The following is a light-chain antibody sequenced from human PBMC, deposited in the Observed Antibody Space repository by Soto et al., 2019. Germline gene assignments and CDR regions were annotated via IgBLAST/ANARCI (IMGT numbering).Light chain of an antibody. CDR1: QSISSW. CDR3: QQYNSAWT. Sequence: DIQMTQSPSTLSASVGYRFTITCRASQSISSWLAWYQQKPGKAPKLLIYDASSLESGVPSRFSGSGSGTEFTLTISSLQPDDFATYYCQQYNSAWTFGQGTKVDIK. J-gene: IGKJ1*01. V-gene: IGKV1-5*01. CDR2: DAS.